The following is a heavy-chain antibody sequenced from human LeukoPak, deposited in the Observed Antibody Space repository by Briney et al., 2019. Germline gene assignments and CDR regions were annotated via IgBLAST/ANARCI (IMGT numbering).Heavy chain of an antibody. CDR3: ARVPPFRPPYNSYYYALDV. CDR2: VFHGDNT. V-gene: IGHV4-34*12. J-gene: IGHJ6*02. CDR1: GGSFTDFF. Sequence: PSETLSLTCAVSGGSFTDFFWTWVRQPPGKGLEWIGEVFHGDNTNYNPSLKSRVTISVDTSKNHFSLQLDSVTAADTAVYFCARVPPFRPPYNSYYYALDVWGPGTPVTVSS.